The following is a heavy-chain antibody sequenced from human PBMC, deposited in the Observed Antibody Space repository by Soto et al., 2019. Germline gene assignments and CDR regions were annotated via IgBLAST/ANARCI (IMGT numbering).Heavy chain of an antibody. D-gene: IGHD3-9*01. CDR1: GFTFSSYA. Sequence: TGGTLRLSCAASGFTFSSYAMSWVRHAPGKGLEWVSAISGSGGSTYYADSVKGRFTISRDNSKNTLYLQMNSLRAEDTAVYYYAKDQAPDYDILTGYAGVPYFDSWGQGTLVTVSS. V-gene: IGHV3-23*01. CDR3: AKDQAPDYDILTGYAGVPYFDS. CDR2: ISGSGGST. J-gene: IGHJ4*02.